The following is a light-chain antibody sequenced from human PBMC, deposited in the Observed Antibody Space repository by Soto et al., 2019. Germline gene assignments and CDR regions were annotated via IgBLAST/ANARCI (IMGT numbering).Light chain of an antibody. CDR3: SANTAKSTLV. J-gene: IGLJ3*02. Sequence: QSALTQPASVSGSAGQSITISCSGTMRDVGAYNLVSWYQQHPGTAPKLIIYEVRNRPSGISSRFSGSRSGNTASLTISGPHSEDGGDFYGSANTAKSTLVFGGGTKVPVL. CDR2: EVR. CDR1: MRDVGAYNL. V-gene: IGLV2-14*01.